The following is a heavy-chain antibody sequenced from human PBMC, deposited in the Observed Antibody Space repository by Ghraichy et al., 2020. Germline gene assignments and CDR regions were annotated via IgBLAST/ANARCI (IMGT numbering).Heavy chain of an antibody. CDR2: IKQDGSEK. D-gene: IGHD3-22*01. CDR3: ARDRRSRDYYDSSGYYSYGMDV. J-gene: IGHJ6*02. Sequence: GESLNISCAASGFTFSSYWMSWVRQAPGKGLEWVANIKQDGSEKYYVDSVKGRFTISRDNAKNSLYLQMNSLRAEDTAVYYCARDRRSRDYYDSSGYYSYGMDVWGQGTMVTVSS. V-gene: IGHV3-7*03. CDR1: GFTFSSYW.